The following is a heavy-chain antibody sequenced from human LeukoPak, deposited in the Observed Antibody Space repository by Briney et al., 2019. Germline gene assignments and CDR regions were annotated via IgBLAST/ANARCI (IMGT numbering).Heavy chain of an antibody. D-gene: IGHD3-22*01. CDR1: GYTFTSYA. CDR3: ARGTYYDSSGYSGVRLFDY. V-gene: IGHV1-3*03. J-gene: IGHJ4*02. Sequence: ASVKVSCKASGYTFTSYAMHWVRQAPGQRLEWMGWINAGNGNTKYSQEFQGRVTITRDTSASTAYMELSSLRSEDMAVYYCARGTYYDSSGYSGVRLFDYWGQGTLLTVSS. CDR2: INAGNGNT.